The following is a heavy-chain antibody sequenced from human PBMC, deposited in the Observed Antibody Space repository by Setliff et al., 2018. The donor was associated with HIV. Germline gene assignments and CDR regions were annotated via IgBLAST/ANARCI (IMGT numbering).Heavy chain of an antibody. CDR3: ARHDVVRGAIDN. D-gene: IGHD3-10*01. J-gene: IGHJ4*02. Sequence: LSLTCAVCGGSLTGYFGTWIRQAPGKGLEWVSYISTSGSTIYYADSVKGRFTISRDNGKKSLYLQMNSLRAEDTAVYYCARHDVVRGAIDNWGQGTLVTVSS. V-gene: IGHV3-11*04. CDR2: ISTSGSTI. CDR1: GGSLTGYF.